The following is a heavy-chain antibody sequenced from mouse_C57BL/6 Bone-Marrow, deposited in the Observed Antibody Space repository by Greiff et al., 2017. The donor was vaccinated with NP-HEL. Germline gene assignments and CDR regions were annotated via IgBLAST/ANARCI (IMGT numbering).Heavy chain of an antibody. V-gene: IGHV1-80*01. CDR1: GYAFSSYW. J-gene: IGHJ1*03. D-gene: IGHD1-1*02. CDR3: ARKGDLWWYFDV. CDR2: IYPGDGDT. Sequence: VQLQQSGAELVKPGASVKISCKASGYAFSSYWMNWVKQRPGKGLEWIGQIYPGDGDTNYNGKFKGKATLTGDKSSSTAYMQLSSLTSEDSAVYFCARKGDLWWYFDVWGTGTTVTVSS.